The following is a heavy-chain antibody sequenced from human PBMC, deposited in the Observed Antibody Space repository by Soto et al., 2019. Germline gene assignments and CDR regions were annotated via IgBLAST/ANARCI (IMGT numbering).Heavy chain of an antibody. CDR3: ARVGNYQYYFDY. D-gene: IGHD2-2*01. V-gene: IGHV4-31*03. J-gene: IGHJ4*02. CDR1: GGSISSGGYY. Sequence: SETLSLTCTVSGGSISSGGYYWSWIRQHPGKGLEWIGYIYYSGSTYYNPSLKSRVTISVDTSKNQFSLKLSSVTAADTAVYYCARVGNYQYYFDYWGQGTLVTVSS. CDR2: IYYSGST.